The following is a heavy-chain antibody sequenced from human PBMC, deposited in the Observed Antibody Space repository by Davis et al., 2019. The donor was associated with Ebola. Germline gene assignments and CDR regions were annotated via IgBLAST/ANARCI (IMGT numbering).Heavy chain of an antibody. CDR1: GGSISGYF. CDR3: AAILWGSGTWHVDP. D-gene: IGHD3-10*01. CDR2: IHYGGTT. V-gene: IGHV4-59*08. J-gene: IGHJ5*02. Sequence: SETLSLTFPVPGGSISGYFWSWLRQPLGKGLVWFGHIHYGGTTTFNASLQSRVTMSVDASKNPFSLRLSSVTAADTAVYYRAAILWGSGTWHVDPWSQGNLVTVS.